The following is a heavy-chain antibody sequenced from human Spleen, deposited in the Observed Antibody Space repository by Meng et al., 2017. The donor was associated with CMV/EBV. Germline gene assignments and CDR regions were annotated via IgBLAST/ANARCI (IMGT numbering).Heavy chain of an antibody. CDR1: GYTFTSYG. J-gene: IGHJ5*02. Sequence: ASVKVSCKASGYTFTSYGISWVRQAPGQGLEWMGWINPNSGGTNYAQKFQGRVTMTRDTSISTAYMELSRLRSDDTAVYYCARDRVVVVVAANNWFDPWGQGTLVTVSS. CDR3: ARDRVVVVVAANNWFDP. CDR2: INPNSGGT. D-gene: IGHD2-15*01. V-gene: IGHV1-2*02.